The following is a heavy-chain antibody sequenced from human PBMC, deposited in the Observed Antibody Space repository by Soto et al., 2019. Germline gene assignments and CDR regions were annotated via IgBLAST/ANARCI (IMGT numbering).Heavy chain of an antibody. CDR2: IYYSGST. V-gene: IGHV4-31*03. CDR3: ARVPHYYDSSGYYHYYYGLDV. D-gene: IGHD3-22*01. CDR1: GGSISSGGYY. J-gene: IGHJ6*02. Sequence: SETLSLTCTVSGGSISSGGYYWSWIRQHPGKGLEWIGYIYYSGSTYYNPSLKSRVTISVDTSKNQFSLKLSSVTAADTAGYYCARVPHYYDSSGYYHYYYGLDVWGQGTTVTVSS.